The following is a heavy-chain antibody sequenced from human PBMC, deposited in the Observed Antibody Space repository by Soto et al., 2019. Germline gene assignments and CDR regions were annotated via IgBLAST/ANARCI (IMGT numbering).Heavy chain of an antibody. Sequence: QMQLQESGPGLVKPSGTLSLTCTVSGVSINSANWWTWVRQSPGKGLEWIGEIYHSGSTTCNPSLKIRVTPSVDNSKNQFYLELTSVTAADPAVYYCARYCGGGSCYLGAFDIWGQGTMVTVSS. CDR2: IYHSGST. V-gene: IGHV4-4*02. CDR1: GVSINSANW. J-gene: IGHJ3*02. D-gene: IGHD2-15*01. CDR3: ARYCGGGSCYLGAFDI.